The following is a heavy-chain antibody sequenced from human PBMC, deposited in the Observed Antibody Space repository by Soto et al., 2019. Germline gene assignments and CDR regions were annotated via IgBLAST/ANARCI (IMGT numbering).Heavy chain of an antibody. Sequence: EVQLLESGGGLVQPGGSLRLSCAASGFTFNTYAMNWVRQAPGKGLEWVSTITNNGGSTYYADSVKGRFTISRDNSKNTLYLRMISLRVEDTAIYYCAKGATATDYWGQGTLVTVSS. V-gene: IGHV3-23*01. CDR3: AKGATATDY. CDR2: ITNNGGST. CDR1: GFTFNTYA. D-gene: IGHD1-1*01. J-gene: IGHJ4*02.